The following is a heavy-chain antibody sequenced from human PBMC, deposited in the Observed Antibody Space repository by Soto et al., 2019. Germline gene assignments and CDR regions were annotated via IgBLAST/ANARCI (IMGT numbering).Heavy chain of an antibody. V-gene: IGHV1-69*01. Sequence: VQLVESGGGLVKPGGSLRLSCAASGFTFSSYAISWVRQAPGQGLEWMGGIIPIFGTANYAQKFQGRVTITADESTSTAYMELSSLRSEDTAVYYCARHQGSGSYYRHWGQGTLVTVSS. CDR1: GFTFSSYA. CDR2: IIPIFGTA. CDR3: ARHQGSGSYYRH. D-gene: IGHD3-10*01. J-gene: IGHJ4*02.